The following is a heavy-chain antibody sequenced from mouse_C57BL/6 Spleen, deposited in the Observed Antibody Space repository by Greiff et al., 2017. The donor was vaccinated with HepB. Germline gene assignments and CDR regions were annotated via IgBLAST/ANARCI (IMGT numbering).Heavy chain of an antibody. Sequence: EVHLVESEGGLVQPGSSMKLSCTASGFTFSDYYMAWVRQVPEKGLEWVANINYDGSSTYYLDSLKSRFIISRDNAKNILYLQMSSLKSEDTATYYCARGLYYSYAMDYWGQGTSVTVSS. J-gene: IGHJ4*01. V-gene: IGHV5-16*01. CDR2: INYDGSST. CDR3: ARGLYYSYAMDY. CDR1: GFTFSDYY. D-gene: IGHD2-1*01.